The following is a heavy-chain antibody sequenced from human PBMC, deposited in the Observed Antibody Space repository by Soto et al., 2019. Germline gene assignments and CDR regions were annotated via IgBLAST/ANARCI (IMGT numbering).Heavy chain of an antibody. CDR1: GFTFSNYA. D-gene: IGHD2-21*02. J-gene: IGHJ4*02. CDR2: MSGSGSST. Sequence: GGSLRLSCAASGFTFSNYAMSWVRQAPGKGLEWVSAMSGSGSSTYYADSVKGRFTISRDDSRNTLYLQVNSLRAEDTAVYYCAKDQTDVTLFDYWGQGTLVTVSS. V-gene: IGHV3-23*01. CDR3: AKDQTDVTLFDY.